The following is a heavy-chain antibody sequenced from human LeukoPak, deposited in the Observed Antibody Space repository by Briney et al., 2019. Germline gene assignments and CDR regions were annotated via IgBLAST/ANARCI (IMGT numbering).Heavy chain of an antibody. Sequence: PGGSLRLSCAASGFTISDYYISWIRQAPGKGLEWVSYISNSGSIIFYADPVKGRFTISRDNAKNSLYLQMNSLRAEDTAVYYCARDSYGITGTLGPWGQGTLVTVSS. D-gene: IGHD1-7*01. J-gene: IGHJ5*02. CDR1: GFTISDYY. V-gene: IGHV3-11*01. CDR2: ISNSGSII. CDR3: ARDSYGITGTLGP.